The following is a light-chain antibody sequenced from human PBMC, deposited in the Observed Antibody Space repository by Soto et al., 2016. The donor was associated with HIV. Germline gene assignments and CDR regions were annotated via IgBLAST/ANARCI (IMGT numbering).Light chain of an antibody. V-gene: IGKV1-17*03. CDR3: QQSYSTWT. CDR2: GAS. Sequence: DIQMTQSPSAMSASVGDRVTITCRASQGISTYVAWLQQKPGKAPKRLIYGASNLQSGVPSRFSGSGSGTEFTLTISSLQPEDFATYYCQQSYSTWTFGQGTKVEIK. CDR1: QGISTY. J-gene: IGKJ1*01.